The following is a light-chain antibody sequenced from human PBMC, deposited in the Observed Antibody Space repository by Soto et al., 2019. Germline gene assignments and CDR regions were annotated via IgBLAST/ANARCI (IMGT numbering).Light chain of an antibody. CDR1: SANIGAGYE. CDR3: QSYDSSLSGSSV. Sequence: QSVLTQPPSVSGAPGHRVTISCTGSSANIGAGYEVHWYQQLPGTAPKLLIHGNSNRPSGVPDRFSGSKSGTSASLAITGLQAEDEADYYCQSYDSSLSGSSVFGTGTKVTVL. CDR2: GNS. V-gene: IGLV1-40*01. J-gene: IGLJ1*01.